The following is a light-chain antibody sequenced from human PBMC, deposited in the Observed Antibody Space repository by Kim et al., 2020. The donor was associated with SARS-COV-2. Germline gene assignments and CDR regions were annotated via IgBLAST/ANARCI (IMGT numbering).Light chain of an antibody. CDR3: QHYGGSYI. J-gene: IGKJ2*01. Sequence: SLAPGESATLPYRASQSIKTNYLAWYQQKSGQAPRLLIYGVSTRSTGIPDRFSGSGSGIDFTLTISRLEAEDFAMYYCQHYGGSYIFGQGTKLEIK. CDR2: GVS. V-gene: IGKV3-20*01. CDR1: QSIKTNY.